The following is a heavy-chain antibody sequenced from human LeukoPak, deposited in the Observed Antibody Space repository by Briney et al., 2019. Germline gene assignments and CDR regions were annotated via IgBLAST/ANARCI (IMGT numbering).Heavy chain of an antibody. J-gene: IGHJ4*02. CDR1: GGSISSSNW. CDR3: ARGHYGDRPPLRY. D-gene: IGHD4-17*01. Sequence: KTSGTLSLTCAVSGGSISSSNWWSWVRQPPGKGLEWIGEIYHSGSTNYNPSLKSRVTISVDKSKNQFSLKLSSVTAADTAVYYCARGHYGDRPPLRYWGQGTLVTVSS. V-gene: IGHV4-4*02. CDR2: IYHSGST.